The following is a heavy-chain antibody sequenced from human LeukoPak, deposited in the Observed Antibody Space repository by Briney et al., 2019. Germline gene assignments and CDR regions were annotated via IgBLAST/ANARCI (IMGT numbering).Heavy chain of an antibody. V-gene: IGHV1-69*02. CDR1: GGTFSSYT. Sequence: ASVKVSCKASGGTFSSYTISWVRQAPGQGLEWMGRIIPILGIANYAQKFQGRVTITADKSTSTAYMELSSLRSEDTAVYYCARSDERRHKDAFDIWGQGTMVTVSS. J-gene: IGHJ3*02. CDR2: IIPILGIA. CDR3: ARSDERRHKDAFDI.